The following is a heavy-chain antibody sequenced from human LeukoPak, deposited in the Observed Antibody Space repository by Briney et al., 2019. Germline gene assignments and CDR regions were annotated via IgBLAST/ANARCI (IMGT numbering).Heavy chain of an antibody. J-gene: IGHJ4*02. CDR3: ARDHDVWQQLVEARGDCYFGY. Sequence: GGSLRLSCAASGFTFSNYGMHWVRQAPGKGLEWVAFIRYDGSNEYYADSVKGRFTISRDNSKNTLYLQMNSLRAEDTAVYYCARDHDVWQQLVEARGDCYFGYWGQGTLVTVSS. V-gene: IGHV3-30*02. CDR2: IRYDGSNE. D-gene: IGHD6-13*01. CDR1: GFTFSNYG.